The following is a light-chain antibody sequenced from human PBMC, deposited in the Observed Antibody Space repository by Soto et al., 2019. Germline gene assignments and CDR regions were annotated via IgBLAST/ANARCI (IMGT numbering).Light chain of an antibody. V-gene: IGLV2-14*01. J-gene: IGLJ1*01. CDR3: SSYTSSSNYV. Sequence: QSALTQPASVSGSPGQSITISCTGTSSYVGGYNYVSWYQQHPGKAPKLMIYDVSNRPSGVSNRFSGSKSGNTASLTISGLQAEDEADYYFSSYTSSSNYVFGTGTKLTVL. CDR1: SSYVGGYNY. CDR2: DVS.